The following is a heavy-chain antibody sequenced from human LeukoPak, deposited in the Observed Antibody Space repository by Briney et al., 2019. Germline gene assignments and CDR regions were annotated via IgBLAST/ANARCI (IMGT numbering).Heavy chain of an antibody. V-gene: IGHV3-64*01. Sequence: GGSLRLSCAASGFTFSSYAMHWVRQAPGEGLEYVSAISSNGGSTYYANSVKGRFTISRDNSKNTLYLQMGSLRAEDMAVYYCARGLTYYYDSSGLHDAFDIWGQGTMVTVSS. CDR3: ARGLTYYYDSSGLHDAFDI. D-gene: IGHD3-22*01. CDR2: ISSNGGST. CDR1: GFTFSSYA. J-gene: IGHJ3*02.